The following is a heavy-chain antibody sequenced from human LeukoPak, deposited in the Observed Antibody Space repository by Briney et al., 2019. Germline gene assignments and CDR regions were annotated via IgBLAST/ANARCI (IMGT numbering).Heavy chain of an antibody. CDR3: ARVGYPDD. Sequence: SETLSLTCTVSGGSISSHYWSWIRQPPGKGLEWIGYIYYSGSTNYNPSLKSRVTISVDTSKNQFSLKLSSVTAADTAVYYCARVGYPDDWGQGTLVTVSS. CDR1: GGSISSHY. CDR2: IYYSGST. J-gene: IGHJ4*02. D-gene: IGHD5-18*01. V-gene: IGHV4-59*11.